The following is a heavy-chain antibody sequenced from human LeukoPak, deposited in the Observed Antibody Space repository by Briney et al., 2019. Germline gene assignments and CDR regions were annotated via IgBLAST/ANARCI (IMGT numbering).Heavy chain of an antibody. CDR3: ARGRFGEAFDI. CDR1: GYTFTNYG. Sequence: ASVKVSCKASGYTFTNYGISWVRQAPGQGLEWMGWISGYNGNTNYAQKLQGRVTTTTYTPTNTAYVELRSLRSDDTAVYYCARGRFGEAFDIWGQGTMVTVSS. CDR2: ISGYNGNT. J-gene: IGHJ3*02. D-gene: IGHD3-10*01. V-gene: IGHV1-18*01.